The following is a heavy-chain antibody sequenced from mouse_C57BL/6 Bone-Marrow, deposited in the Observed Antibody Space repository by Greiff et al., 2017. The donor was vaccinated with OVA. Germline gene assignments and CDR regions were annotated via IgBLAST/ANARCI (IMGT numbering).Heavy chain of an antibody. V-gene: IGHV1-7*01. CDR1: GYTFTSYW. D-gene: IGHD2-12*01. Sequence: QVHVKQSGAELAKPGASVKLSCKASGYTFTSYWMHWVKQRPGQGLEWIGYINPSSGYTKYNQKFKDKATLTADKSSSTAYMQLSSLTYEDSAVYYCASPRYWLKAMDYWGQGTSVTVSS. CDR3: ASPRYWLKAMDY. J-gene: IGHJ4*01. CDR2: INPSSGYT.